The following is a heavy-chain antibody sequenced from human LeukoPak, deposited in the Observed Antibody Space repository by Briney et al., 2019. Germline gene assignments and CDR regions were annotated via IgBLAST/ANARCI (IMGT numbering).Heavy chain of an antibody. D-gene: IGHD3-10*01. V-gene: IGHV3-9*01. CDR2: ISWNSGSI. CDR1: GFTFDDYA. CDR3: AKDLADGSGSYEGY. Sequence: GRSLRLSCAASGFTFDDYAMHWVRQAPGKGLEWVSGISWNSGSIGYADSVKGRFTISRDNSKNTLYLQMNSLRAEDTAVYYCAKDLADGSGSYEGYWGQGTLVTVSS. J-gene: IGHJ4*02.